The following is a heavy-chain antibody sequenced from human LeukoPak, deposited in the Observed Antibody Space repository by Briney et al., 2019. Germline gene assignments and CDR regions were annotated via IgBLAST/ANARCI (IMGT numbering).Heavy chain of an antibody. CDR1: GGSIRCYY. Sequence: SGTLSLTFTGSGGSIRCYYWGWIRQPAREGLGWIGRIYTSGSTNYNASLKSRVSMSVDTSKNQFSLKLSSVTAADTAVFYCARENSGSYREFDYWGQGTLSPSRQ. D-gene: IGHD1-26*01. CDR2: IYTSGST. V-gene: IGHV4-4*07. J-gene: IGHJ4*02. CDR3: ARENSGSYREFDY.